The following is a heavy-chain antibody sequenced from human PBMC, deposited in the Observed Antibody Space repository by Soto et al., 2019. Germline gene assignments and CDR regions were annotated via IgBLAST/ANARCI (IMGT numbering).Heavy chain of an antibody. V-gene: IGHV1-18*01. CDR2: ISAYNGNT. D-gene: IGHD6-19*01. CDR3: ARDHDSSGWSYSYYCMDV. J-gene: IGHJ6*02. Sequence: QVQLVQSGAEVKKPGASVKVSFKASGYTFTSYGISWVRQAPGQGLEWMGWISAYNGNTNYAQKLQGRVTMTTDTSSSTAYMELKSLRSDDTAVYYCARDHDSSGWSYSYYCMDVWGQGTTVTVSS. CDR1: GYTFTSYG.